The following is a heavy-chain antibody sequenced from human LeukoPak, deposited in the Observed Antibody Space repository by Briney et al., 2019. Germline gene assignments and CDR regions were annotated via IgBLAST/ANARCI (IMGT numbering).Heavy chain of an antibody. J-gene: IGHJ4*02. CDR3: TRVFVGDEYSSSGY. CDR2: INSDGSST. V-gene: IGHV3-74*01. D-gene: IGHD6-13*01. CDR1: GFTFSRYY. Sequence: GGSLRLSCAASGFTFSRYYMHWLRQAPGKGLVWVSRINSDGSSTTYADCVKGRFTISRDNAKNTLYLQMNSLKVEDTAVYYCTRVFVGDEYSSSGYWGQGTLVTVSS.